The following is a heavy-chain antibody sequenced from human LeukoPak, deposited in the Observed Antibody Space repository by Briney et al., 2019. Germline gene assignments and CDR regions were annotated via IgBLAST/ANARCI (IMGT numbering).Heavy chain of an antibody. J-gene: IGHJ6*03. V-gene: IGHV4-38-2*02. D-gene: IGHD5-12*01. CDR1: GYSISSGYY. CDR3: ARDRRLGDSSYYYYYYMDV. CDR2: IYNSGST. Sequence: SETLSLTCTVSGYSISSGYYWSWIRQPPGKGLEWIGIIYNSGSTYYNPSLKSRVTISIDTSKNQFSLKVNSVTAADTAVYYCARDRRLGDSSYYYYYYMDVWGKGTTVTVAS.